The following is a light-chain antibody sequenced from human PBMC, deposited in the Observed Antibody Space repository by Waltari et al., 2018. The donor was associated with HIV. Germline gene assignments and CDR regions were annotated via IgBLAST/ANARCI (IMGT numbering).Light chain of an antibody. V-gene: IGKV3-15*01. CDR2: GAS. CDR1: HGVSSS. J-gene: IGKJ1*01. CDR3: QQYYNWPPWT. Sequence: ATLSCRASHGVSSSLAWYQQRPGQAPRLLIYGASTRAAGIPARFSGSGSGTEFTLTISSLQSEDFALYYCQQYYNWPPWTFGQGTKVEIK.